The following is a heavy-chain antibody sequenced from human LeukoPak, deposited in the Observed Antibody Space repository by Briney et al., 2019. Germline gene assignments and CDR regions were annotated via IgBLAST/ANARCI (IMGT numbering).Heavy chain of an antibody. Sequence: GESLKISCKGSGYVFTSYWIVWVRQMPGKGLEWMRSIYPGDSDTRYSPSFQGQVTISADKSISTAYLQWSSLKASDTAMYYCARLIQPILRGYYYGMDVWGQGTTVTVSS. J-gene: IGHJ6*02. CDR1: GYVFTSYW. D-gene: IGHD4-17*01. CDR3: ARLIQPILRGYYYGMDV. CDR2: IYPGDSDT. V-gene: IGHV5-51*01.